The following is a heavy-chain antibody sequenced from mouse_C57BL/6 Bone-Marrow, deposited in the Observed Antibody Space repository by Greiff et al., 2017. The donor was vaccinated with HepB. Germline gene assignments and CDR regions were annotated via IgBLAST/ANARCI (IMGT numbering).Heavy chain of an antibody. Sequence: QVTLKVSGPGILQPSQSLSLTCSFSGFSLTTFGMGVGWIRPPSGKGLEWLAHIWWDDDKYNNPALKSRLTISKDTSKNQVFLEFANVDTADTATYYCARPRQLRPYYFDYWGQGTTLTVAS. J-gene: IGHJ2*01. CDR3: ARPRQLRPYYFDY. D-gene: IGHD3-2*02. CDR1: GFSLTTFGMG. CDR2: IWWDDDK. V-gene: IGHV8-8*01.